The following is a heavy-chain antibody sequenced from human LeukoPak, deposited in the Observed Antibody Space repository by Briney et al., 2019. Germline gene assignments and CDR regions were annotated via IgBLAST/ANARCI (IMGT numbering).Heavy chain of an antibody. Sequence: GGSLRLSCAASGLAFSDSAIHWVRQASGRGLEWVGRIKNKANNYATAYAASVKGRFTVSRDDSKNTAYLQMNSLKSDDTATYYCTRLPVVGYAFDIWGQGTMVAVSS. D-gene: IGHD6-19*01. V-gene: IGHV3-73*01. CDR1: GLAFSDSA. J-gene: IGHJ3*02. CDR2: IKNKANNYAT. CDR3: TRLPVVGYAFDI.